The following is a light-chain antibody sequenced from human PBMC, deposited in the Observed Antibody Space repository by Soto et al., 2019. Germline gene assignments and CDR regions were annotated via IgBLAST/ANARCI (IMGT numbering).Light chain of an antibody. CDR2: GAS. V-gene: IGKV3-20*01. CDR3: QQYGISRT. CDR1: QSVSSSY. Sequence: EIVLTQSPGTLSLSPGERATLSCRASQSVSSSYLAWYQQKPGQAPRLLIDGASSRATGIPDRFSGSGSGTDFTLTISRLEPEDFAVYYCQQYGISRTFGQGTKVEIK. J-gene: IGKJ1*01.